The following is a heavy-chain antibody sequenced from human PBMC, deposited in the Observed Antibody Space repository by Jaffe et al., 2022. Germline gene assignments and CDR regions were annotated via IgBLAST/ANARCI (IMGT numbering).Heavy chain of an antibody. J-gene: IGHJ5*02. CDR2: ISSSGSTI. D-gene: IGHD3-22*01. V-gene: IGHV3-48*03. CDR3: ARADYDSSGYNP. CDR1: GFTFSSYE. Sequence: EVQLVESGGGLVQPGGSLRLSCAASGFTFSSYEMNWVRQAPGKGLEWVSYISSSGSTIYYADSVKGRFTISRDNAKNSLYLQMNSLRAEDTAVYYCARADYDSSGYNPWGQGTLVTVSS.